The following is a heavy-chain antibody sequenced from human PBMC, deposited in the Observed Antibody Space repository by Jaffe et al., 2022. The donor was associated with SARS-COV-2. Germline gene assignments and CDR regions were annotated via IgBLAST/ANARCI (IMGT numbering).Heavy chain of an antibody. CDR1: GFTFSSYG. CDR3: ARENVDIILYADY. V-gene: IGHV3-33*01. Sequence: QVQLVESGGGVVQPGRSLRLSCAASGFTFSSYGMHWVRQAPGKGLEWVAVIWYDGSNRYYADSVKGRFTISRDNSKNTLYLQMNSLRAEDTAVYYCARENVDIILYADYWGQGTLVTVSS. D-gene: IGHD5-12*01. J-gene: IGHJ4*02. CDR2: IWYDGSNR.